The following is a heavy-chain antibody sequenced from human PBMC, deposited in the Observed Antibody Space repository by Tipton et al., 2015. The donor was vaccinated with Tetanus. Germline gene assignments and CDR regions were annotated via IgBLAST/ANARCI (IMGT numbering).Heavy chain of an antibody. Sequence: SLRLSCAVSGGSISSSNWWSWVRQPPGKGLESIGEIYHSGSTNYNPSLKSRVIISVDKSKNQFSLKLSFVTAADTAVYYCARVTIAAAIYYFDFWGQGSLVTVSS. D-gene: IGHD6-13*01. CDR3: ARVTIAAAIYYFDF. J-gene: IGHJ4*02. V-gene: IGHV4-4*02. CDR1: GGSISSSNW. CDR2: IYHSGST.